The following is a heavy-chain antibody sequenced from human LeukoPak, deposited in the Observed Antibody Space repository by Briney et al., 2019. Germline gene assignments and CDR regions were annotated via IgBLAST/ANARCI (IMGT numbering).Heavy chain of an antibody. V-gene: IGHV1-2*02. CDR3: ARMHYEILTGPFQFDY. J-gene: IGHJ4*02. Sequence: GASVKVSCKDSVYTFTGYYMHWVRQAPGQGLEWMGWINPNSGGTNYAQKFQGRVTMTRDTSISTAYMELSRLRSDDTAVYYCARMHYEILTGPFQFDYWGQGTLVTVSS. CDR1: VYTFTGYY. D-gene: IGHD3-9*01. CDR2: INPNSGGT.